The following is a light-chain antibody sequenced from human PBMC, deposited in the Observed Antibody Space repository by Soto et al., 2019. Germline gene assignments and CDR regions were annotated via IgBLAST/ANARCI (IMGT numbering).Light chain of an antibody. J-gene: IGKJ1*01. Sequence: EIVMTQSPATLSVSPGERATLSCRASQSVSSNLAWYQQKPGQAPRLLIYGASTRATGIPARFSGSGSGTEFTLTISGLQSEDFAVYYCQQYNNGPPGTFGQGTKVEIK. CDR3: QQYNNGPPGT. CDR1: QSVSSN. V-gene: IGKV3-15*01. CDR2: GAS.